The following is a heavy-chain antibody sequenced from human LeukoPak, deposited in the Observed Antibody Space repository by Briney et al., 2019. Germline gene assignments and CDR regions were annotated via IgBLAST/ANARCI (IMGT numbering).Heavy chain of an antibody. D-gene: IGHD5-18*01. CDR2: IYSGGST. Sequence: PGGSLRLSCVASGLTVSSEHMSWVRQAPGKGLEWVSVIYSGGSTYFADSVKGRFSISRDSSKNTLYLQMNSLRAEDTAVYYCAGTGEGKSYGLPYWGQGTLVTVSS. V-gene: IGHV3-66*01. J-gene: IGHJ4*02. CDR3: AGTGEGKSYGLPY. CDR1: GLTVSSEH.